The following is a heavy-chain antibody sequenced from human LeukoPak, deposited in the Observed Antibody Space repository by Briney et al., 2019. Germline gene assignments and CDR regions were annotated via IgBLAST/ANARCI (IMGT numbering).Heavy chain of an antibody. V-gene: IGHV3-23*01. CDR3: ARKAAPGGSMGYAFDI. CDR2: ISGSGGST. D-gene: IGHD6-6*01. J-gene: IGHJ3*02. Sequence: GGSLRLSCAASGFTFSSYAMSWVRQAPGKGLEWVSAISGSGGSTYYADSVKGRFTISRDNSKNTLYLQMNSLRTEDTAVYYCARKAAPGGSMGYAFDIWGQGTMVTVSS. CDR1: GFTFSSYA.